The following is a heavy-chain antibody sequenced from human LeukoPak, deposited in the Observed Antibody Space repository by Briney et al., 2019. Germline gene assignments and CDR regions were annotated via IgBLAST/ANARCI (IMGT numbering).Heavy chain of an antibody. CDR3: ARSGASTGFD. D-gene: IGHD1-1*01. CDR2: ISSSSSYI. J-gene: IGHJ4*02. V-gene: IGHV3-21*01. Sequence: GGSLRLSCAASGFTFSSYSMNWVRQAPGKGLEWVSSISSSSSYIYYADSVKGRFTISRDNAKNSLYLQMNSLSAEDTAVYYCARSGASTGFDWGQGTLVTVSS. CDR1: GFTFSSYS.